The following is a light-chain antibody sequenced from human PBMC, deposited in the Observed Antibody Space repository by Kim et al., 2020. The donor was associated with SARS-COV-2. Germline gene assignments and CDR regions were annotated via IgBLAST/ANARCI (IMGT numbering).Light chain of an antibody. CDR3: AAWDDSLNGYWV. Sequence: RVTISCSGSSSNIGSNTVNWYQQLPGTAPKLLIYSNNQRPSGVPDRFSGSKSGTSAFLAISGLQSEDEADYYCAAWDDSLNGYWVFGGGTQLTVL. CDR2: SNN. CDR1: SSNIGSNT. V-gene: IGLV1-44*01. J-gene: IGLJ3*02.